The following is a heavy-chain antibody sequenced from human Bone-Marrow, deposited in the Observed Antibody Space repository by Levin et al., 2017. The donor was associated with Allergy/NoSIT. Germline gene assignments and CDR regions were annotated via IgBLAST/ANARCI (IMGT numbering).Heavy chain of an antibody. CDR3: AESSSSLAALVIAIGPFQH. D-gene: IGHD2-21*01. J-gene: IGHJ1*01. CDR1: GFTFSSYA. CDR2: ISGSGGST. Sequence: GGSLRLSCAASGFTFSSYAMSWVRQAPGKGLEWVSAISGSGGSTYYADSVKGRFTISRDNSKNTLYLQMNSLRAEDTAVYYCAESSSSLAALVIAIGPFQHWGQGTLVTVSS. V-gene: IGHV3-23*01.